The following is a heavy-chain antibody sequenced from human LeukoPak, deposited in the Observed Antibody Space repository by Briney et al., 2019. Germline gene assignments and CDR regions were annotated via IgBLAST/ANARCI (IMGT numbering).Heavy chain of an antibody. CDR2: ISSSSSYT. J-gene: IGHJ4*02. Sequence: KPGGSLRLSCAASGFTFRGYYMSWIRQAPGKGLEWVSYISSSSSYTNYADSVKGRFTISRDNAKNSLYLQMNSLRAEDTAVYYCARDQGGNYFDYWGQGTLVTVSS. D-gene: IGHD3-16*01. CDR3: ARDQGGNYFDY. V-gene: IGHV3-11*05. CDR1: GFTFRGYY.